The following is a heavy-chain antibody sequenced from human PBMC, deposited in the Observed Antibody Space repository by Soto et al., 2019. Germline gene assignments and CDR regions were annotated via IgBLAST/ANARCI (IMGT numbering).Heavy chain of an antibody. D-gene: IGHD2-2*01. Sequence: GGSLRLSCAASGFTFSSYWMSWVRQAPGKGLEWVANIKQDGSEKYYVDSVKGRFDISRDNAKNSLYLQMNSLRAEDTAVYYCARAIIPAAMNWFDPWGQGTLVTVSS. J-gene: IGHJ5*02. CDR1: GFTFSSYW. CDR3: ARAIIPAAMNWFDP. CDR2: IKQDGSEK. V-gene: IGHV3-7*04.